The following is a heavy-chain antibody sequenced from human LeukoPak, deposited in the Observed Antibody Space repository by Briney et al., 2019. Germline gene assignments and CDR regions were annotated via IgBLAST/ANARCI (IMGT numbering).Heavy chain of an antibody. Sequence: PGGSLRLSCAASGFTFSSYAMSWVSQAPGKGLEWVSAISGSGGSTYYADSVKGRFTISRDNSKNTLYLQMNSLRAEDTAVYYCAKGIDYYDSPGDYWGQGTLVTVSS. CDR3: AKGIDYYDSPGDY. V-gene: IGHV3-23*01. CDR1: GFTFSSYA. J-gene: IGHJ4*02. D-gene: IGHD3-22*01. CDR2: ISGSGGST.